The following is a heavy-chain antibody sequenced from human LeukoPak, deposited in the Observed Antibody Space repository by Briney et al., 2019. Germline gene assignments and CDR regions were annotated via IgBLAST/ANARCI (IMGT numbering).Heavy chain of an antibody. CDR2: IYTSGST. CDR1: GGSISSGSYY. CDR3: ALLEMDTAMGPRGMDV. J-gene: IGHJ6*04. Sequence: SETLSLTCTVSGGSISSGSYYWSWIRHPTGKGLEWIGRIYTSGSTNYNPSLKSRVTISVDTSKNQFSLKLSSVTAADTAVYYCALLEMDTAMGPRGMDVWGKGTTVTVSS. V-gene: IGHV4-61*02. D-gene: IGHD5-18*01.